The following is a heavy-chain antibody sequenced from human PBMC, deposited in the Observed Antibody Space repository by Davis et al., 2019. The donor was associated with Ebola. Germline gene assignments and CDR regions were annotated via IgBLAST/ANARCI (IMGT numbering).Heavy chain of an antibody. CDR2: ISYDGDNN. CDR3: VKDTSNIWFDI. J-gene: IGHJ3*02. V-gene: IGHV3-30*04. D-gene: IGHD1-26*01. Sequence: GESLKISCAASGFTFSSYTLHWLRQAPGKGLEWVAVISYDGDNNYHADSVQGRFTISRDNSKNTLYLQMNGLRVEDTAIYFCVKDTSNIWFDIWGQGTMVTVSS. CDR1: GFTFSSYT.